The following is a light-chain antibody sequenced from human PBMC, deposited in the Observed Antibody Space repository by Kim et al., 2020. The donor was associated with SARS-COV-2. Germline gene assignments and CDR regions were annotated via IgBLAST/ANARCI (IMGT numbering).Light chain of an antibody. J-gene: IGLJ2*01. CDR3: SSYAGSNTLV. V-gene: IGLV2-8*01. CDR2: EVS. CDR1: SGDVGGYNF. Sequence: GKPLPISSTGTSGDVGGYNFVSWYQQHPGKAPKLMIYEVSKRPSGVPDRFSGSKSGNTASLTVSGLRAEDESDYYCSSYAGSNTLVFGGGTQLTVL.